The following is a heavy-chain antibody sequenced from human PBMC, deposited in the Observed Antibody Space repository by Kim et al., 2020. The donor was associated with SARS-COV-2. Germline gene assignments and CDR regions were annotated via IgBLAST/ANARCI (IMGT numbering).Heavy chain of an antibody. CDR3: AWRVVATCSPTYSWFDH. V-gene: IGHV5-51*01. CDR1: GYSFRNYW. J-gene: IGHJ5*02. Sequence: GESLKISCKGSGYSFRNYWIGWVRQTPGKGLEWMGFIYPGDSDTRYSPSFQGQVTFSVDMSISTAFLQWSSLKASDTAVYYCAWRVVATCSPTYSWFDHWGQGILFTGCS. CDR2: IYPGDSDT. D-gene: IGHD2-15*01.